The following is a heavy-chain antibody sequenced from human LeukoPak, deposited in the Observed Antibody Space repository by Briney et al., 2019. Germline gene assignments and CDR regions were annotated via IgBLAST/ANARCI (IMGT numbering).Heavy chain of an antibody. J-gene: IGHJ3*02. V-gene: IGHV4-30-2*01. D-gene: IGHD3-22*01. CDR1: GGSISSGGYS. Sequence: PSQTLSLTCAVSGGSISSGGYSWSWIRQPPGKGLEWIGYIYHSGSTYYNPSLKSRVTISVDRSKNQFSLKLSSVTAADTAVYYCARDDSSGSDAFDIWGQGTMVTVSS. CDR2: IYHSGST. CDR3: ARDDSSGSDAFDI.